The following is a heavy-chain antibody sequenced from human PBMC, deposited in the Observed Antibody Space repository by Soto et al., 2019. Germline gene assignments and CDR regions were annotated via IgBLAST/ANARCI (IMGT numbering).Heavy chain of an antibody. V-gene: IGHV3-21*01. CDR3: ARDPASYGDYGYFDY. CDR1: GSTFSSYA. Sequence: PGGSLRLSCAASGSTFSSYAMSWVRQAPGKGLEWVSSISSSSSYIYYADSVKGRFTISRDNAKNSLYLQMNSLRAEDTAVYYCARDPASYGDYGYFDYWGQGTLVTVSS. J-gene: IGHJ4*02. D-gene: IGHD4-17*01. CDR2: ISSSSSYI.